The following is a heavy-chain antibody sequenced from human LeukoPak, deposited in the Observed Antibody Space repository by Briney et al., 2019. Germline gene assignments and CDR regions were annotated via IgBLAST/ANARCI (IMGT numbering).Heavy chain of an antibody. J-gene: IGHJ4*02. D-gene: IGHD6-19*01. CDR1: GYTFTSYG. V-gene: IGHV1-18*01. CDR2: ISAYNGNT. Sequence: SVYLSCKASGYTFTSYGISWVRPAPGQGLEWMGWISAYNGNTNYAQTLQDRVTMTTDTSTSTAYMELRSLRSDDTAVYYCARVRSYSSGWSLGFYWGQGTVDPVSS. CDR3: ARVRSYSSGWSLGFY.